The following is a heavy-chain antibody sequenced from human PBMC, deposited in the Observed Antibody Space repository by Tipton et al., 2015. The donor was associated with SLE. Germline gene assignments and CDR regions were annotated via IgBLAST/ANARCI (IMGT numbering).Heavy chain of an antibody. CDR3: ARHPGSSWYRGRYFDY. J-gene: IGHJ4*02. Sequence: TLSLTCTVSGISFTSYYWSWIRQPPGKGLEWVGYISYTRSTIYNPSLKSRVTVSMDTSKSQFSLKLSSVTAADTAVYYCARHPGSSWYRGRYFDYWGQGTLVTVSS. CDR1: GISFTSYY. D-gene: IGHD6-13*01. CDR2: ISYTRST. V-gene: IGHV4-59*08.